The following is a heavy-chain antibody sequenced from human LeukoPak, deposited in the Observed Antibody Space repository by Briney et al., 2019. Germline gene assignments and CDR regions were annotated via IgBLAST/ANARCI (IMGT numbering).Heavy chain of an antibody. CDR2: IVPIFGTT. CDR3: AGQRSSGYRTDDY. D-gene: IGHD3-22*01. J-gene: IGHJ4*02. V-gene: IGHV1-69*13. CDR1: GGTFRRFA. Sequence: GASVKVSCKASGGTFRRFAITWVRQAPGQGLEWMGGIVPIFGTTDYAQNFQGRLTITADESRSTAYMELSSLRSEDTAVYYCAGQRSSGYRTDDYWGQGTLVTVSS.